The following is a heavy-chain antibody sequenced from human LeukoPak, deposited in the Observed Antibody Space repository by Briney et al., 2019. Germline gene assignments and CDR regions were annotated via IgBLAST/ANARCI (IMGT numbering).Heavy chain of an antibody. CDR2: ISGSGGST. CDR3: AKASANYYDSSGYDY. CDR1: GFTFSSYG. Sequence: PGGSLRLSCAASGFTFSSYGMSWVRQAPGKGLEWVSAISGSGGSTYYADSVKGRFTISRDNSKNTLYLQMNSLRAEDTAVYYCAKASANYYDSSGYDYWGQGTLVTVSS. V-gene: IGHV3-23*01. D-gene: IGHD3-22*01. J-gene: IGHJ4*02.